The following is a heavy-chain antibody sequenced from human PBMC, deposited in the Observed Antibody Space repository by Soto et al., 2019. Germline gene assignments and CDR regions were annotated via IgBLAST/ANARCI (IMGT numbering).Heavy chain of an antibody. CDR3: AGMPYTSGLRFDP. J-gene: IGHJ5*02. V-gene: IGHV4-30-2*01. CDR2: IYQSGLT. CDR1: GDSDSISTYS. D-gene: IGHD6-19*01. Sequence: HLHVQESGPGLVKPSQTLSLTCTVSGDSDSISTYSWSWIRQPPGKGLEWVGFIYQSGLTSYSPSLKSRVSISLDRSNNQCSLKLTSVTAADTAVYYCAGMPYTSGLRFDPWGQGTLVTVSS.